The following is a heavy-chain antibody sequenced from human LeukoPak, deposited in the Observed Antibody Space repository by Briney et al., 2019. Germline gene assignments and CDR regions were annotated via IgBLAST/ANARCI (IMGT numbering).Heavy chain of an antibody. CDR2: IYSGGST. V-gene: IGHV3-53*01. CDR3: ARGRRDGYNSDC. J-gene: IGHJ4*02. D-gene: IGHD5-24*01. CDR1: GFTVSSNY. Sequence: GGSLRLSCAASGFTVSSNYMSWVRQAPGKELEWVSVIYSGGSTYYADSVKGRFTISRDNSKNTLYLQMNSLRAEDTAVYYCARGRRDGYNSDCWGQGTLVTVSS.